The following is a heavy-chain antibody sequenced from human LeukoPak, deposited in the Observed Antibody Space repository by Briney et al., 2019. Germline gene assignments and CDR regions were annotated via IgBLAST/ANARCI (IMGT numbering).Heavy chain of an antibody. CDR3: AREVFEGQRQSDAFDV. CDR2: VNGPGDWT. CDR1: GFTFSSHW. J-gene: IGHJ3*01. D-gene: IGHD6-25*01. Sequence: GGSLRLSCAASGFTFSSHWVHWVRQAPGEGLVWVSRVNGPGDWTHYADSVRGRFIISRDNAENTISLQMNNLRAEDTAVYFCAREVFEGQRQSDAFDVWGQGTMVTVSS. V-gene: IGHV3-74*01.